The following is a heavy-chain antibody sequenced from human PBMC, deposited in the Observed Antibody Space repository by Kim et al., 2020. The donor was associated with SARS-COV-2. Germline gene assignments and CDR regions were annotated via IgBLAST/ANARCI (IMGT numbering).Heavy chain of an antibody. D-gene: IGHD1-1*01. CDR3: ANGLHDLIHEYYFDS. J-gene: IGHJ4*01. CDR1: GFTFSTSA. CDR2: ISPSGRTT. V-gene: IGHV3-23*01. Sequence: GGSLRLSCEASGFTFSTSAISWVRQPPWKGPEWVSAISPSGRTTYYGGSVKGRPSISRDNSKNTLFLEMYSLTAEDSAVYYCANGLHDLIHEYYFDSWG.